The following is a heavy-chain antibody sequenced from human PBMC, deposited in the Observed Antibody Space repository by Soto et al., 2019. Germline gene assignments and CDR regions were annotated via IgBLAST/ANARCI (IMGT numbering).Heavy chain of an antibody. CDR3: ARGGKMATNNWFDP. Sequence: SETLSLTCTVSGGSIRSYYWSWIRQPPGKGLEWIGYIYYSGSTNYNPSLKSRVTISVDTSKNQFSLKLSSVTAADTAVYYCARGGKMATNNWFDPWGQGTLVTVSS. J-gene: IGHJ5*02. D-gene: IGHD5-12*01. V-gene: IGHV4-59*01. CDR2: IYYSGST. CDR1: GGSIRSYY.